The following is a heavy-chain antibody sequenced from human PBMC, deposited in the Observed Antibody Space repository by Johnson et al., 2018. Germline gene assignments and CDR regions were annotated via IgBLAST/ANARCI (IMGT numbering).Heavy chain of an antibody. CDR2: ISYDGSNK. J-gene: IGHJ4*02. V-gene: IGHV3-30*18. Sequence: QVQLVQSGGGVVQPGRSLRLSCIGSGFTFSSSGIHWVRQAPGKGLEWVAVISYDGSNKFYTDSVKGRFTISRDNSKNTVSLQMNSLRTDDTALYYCAKEIGARSFYDYWGQGTLVTVSS. CDR1: GFTFSSSG. CDR3: AKEIGARSFYDY. D-gene: IGHD2/OR15-2a*01.